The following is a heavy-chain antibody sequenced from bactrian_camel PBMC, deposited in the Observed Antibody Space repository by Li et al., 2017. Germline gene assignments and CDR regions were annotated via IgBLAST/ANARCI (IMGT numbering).Heavy chain of an antibody. V-gene: IGHV3S6*01. CDR2: ISGDGTNA. J-gene: IGHJ4*01. Sequence: HVQLVESGGDLVRPGGSLRLSCAASGFAFSSTPMNWVRQVPGKGLEWVARISGDGTNAWYTDPVKGRFTISRDNALNTVPLQMNSLKSDDTALYYCATFPASGSFMLWGQGTQVTVS. D-gene: IGHD2*01. CDR3: ATFPASGSFML. CDR1: GFAFSSTP.